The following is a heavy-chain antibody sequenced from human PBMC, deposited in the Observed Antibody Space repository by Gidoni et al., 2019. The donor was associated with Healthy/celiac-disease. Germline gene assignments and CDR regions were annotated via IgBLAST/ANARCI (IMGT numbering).Heavy chain of an antibody. CDR3: ARDRTTVVTPEYFQH. V-gene: IGHV3-21*01. CDR2: ISSSSSYI. CDR1: GFHFRSYS. D-gene: IGHD4-17*01. Sequence: EVQLVESGGGLVTPGGSLSLSCSASGFHFRSYSMNWDRQAPGKGLEWVSSISSSSSYIYYADSVKGRFTISRDNAKNSLYLQMNSLRAEDTAVYYCARDRTTVVTPEYFQHWGQGTLVTVSS. J-gene: IGHJ1*01.